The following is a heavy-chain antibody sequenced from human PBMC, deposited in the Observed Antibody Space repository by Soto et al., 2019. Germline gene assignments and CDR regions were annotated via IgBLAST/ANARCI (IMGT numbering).Heavy chain of an antibody. V-gene: IGHV3-30-3*01. J-gene: IGHJ4*02. CDR1: GFTFSSYA. D-gene: IGHD2-15*01. Sequence: PGGSLRLSCAASGFTFSSYAMHWVRQAPGKGLEWVAVISYDGSNKYYADSVKGRFTISRDNSKNTLYLQMNSLRAEDTAVYYCARLLPPGPYDYWGQGTLVTGLL. CDR2: ISYDGSNK. CDR3: ARLLPPGPYDY.